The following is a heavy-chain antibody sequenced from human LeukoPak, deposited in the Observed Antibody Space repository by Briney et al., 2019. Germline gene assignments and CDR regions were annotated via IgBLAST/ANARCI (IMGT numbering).Heavy chain of an antibody. V-gene: IGHV4-59*01. CDR2: IYYSGST. Sequence: SETLSLTCTVSGGSISSYYWSWIRQPPGKGLEWIGYIYYSGSTNYNPSLKSRVTISVDTFKNQFSLKLSSVTAADTAVYYCARGLSENYYDSSGYYYYYYYGMDVWGQGTTVTVSS. D-gene: IGHD3-22*01. CDR3: ARGLSENYYDSSGYYYYYYYGMDV. CDR1: GGSISSYY. J-gene: IGHJ6*02.